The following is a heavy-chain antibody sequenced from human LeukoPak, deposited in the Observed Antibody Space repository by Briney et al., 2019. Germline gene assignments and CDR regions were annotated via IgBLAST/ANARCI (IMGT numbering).Heavy chain of an antibody. CDR3: ARQGYSSGWYYFDY. D-gene: IGHD6-19*01. V-gene: IGHV4-39*01. J-gene: IGHJ4*02. Sequence: SETLSLICTVSGGSISSSSYYWGWIRQPPGKGLEWIGSIYYSGSTYYNPSLKSRVTISVDTSKNQFSLKLSSVTAADTAVYYCARQGYSSGWYYFDYWGQGTLVTVSS. CDR1: GGSISSSSYY. CDR2: IYYSGST.